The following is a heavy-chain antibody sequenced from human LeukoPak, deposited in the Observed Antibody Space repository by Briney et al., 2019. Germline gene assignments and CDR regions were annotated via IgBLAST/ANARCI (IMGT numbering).Heavy chain of an antibody. CDR1: GFTFSSYG. CDR3: EKEFEGYCSSTSCYGYGY. J-gene: IGHJ4*02. Sequence: GGSLRLSCAASGFTFSSYGMHWVRQAPGKGLEWVAFIRYDGSNKYYADSVKGRFTISRDNSKNTLYLQMNSLRAEDTAVYYCEKEFEGYCSSTSCYGYGYWGQGTLVTVSS. V-gene: IGHV3-30*02. CDR2: IRYDGSNK. D-gene: IGHD2-2*01.